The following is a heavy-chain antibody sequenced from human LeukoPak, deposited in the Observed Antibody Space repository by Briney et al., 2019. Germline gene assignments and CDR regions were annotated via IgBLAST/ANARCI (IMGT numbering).Heavy chain of an antibody. J-gene: IGHJ5*02. CDR1: GGSISSYY. D-gene: IGHD5-12*01. Sequence: SSETLSLTCTVSGGSISSYYWSWIRQPPGKGLEWFGYIYYSGSTNYKSPLKSRVTMSGDASKNQFSLELRSVTAADTAVYYCARHAESGYDRFDLWGQGTLVTVSS. CDR2: IYYSGST. CDR3: ARHAESGYDRFDL. V-gene: IGHV4-59*08.